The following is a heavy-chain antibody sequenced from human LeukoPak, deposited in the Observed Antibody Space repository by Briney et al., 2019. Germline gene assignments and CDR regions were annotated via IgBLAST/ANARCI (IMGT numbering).Heavy chain of an antibody. CDR2: IYSGDSDT. D-gene: IGHD3-22*01. Sequence: GESLKISCKGSGYSFTSFWIGWVRQMPGKGLEWMGIIYSGDSDTRYSPSFQGQVTISADKSISTAYLQWSSLKASDTAMYYCARRTAYSSGPLRAFDIWGQGTMVTVSS. CDR1: GYSFTSFW. J-gene: IGHJ3*02. CDR3: ARRTAYSSGPLRAFDI. V-gene: IGHV5-51*01.